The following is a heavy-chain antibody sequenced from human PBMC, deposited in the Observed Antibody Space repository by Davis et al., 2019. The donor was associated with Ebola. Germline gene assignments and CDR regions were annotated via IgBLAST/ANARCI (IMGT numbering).Heavy chain of an antibody. V-gene: IGHV1-46*01. Sequence: ASVKVSCKASGYTFTSYYMHWVRQAPGQGLEWMGIINPSGGSTSYAQKFQGRVTMTRDTSTSSVYMELSSLRSEDTAVYYCARDRRKRGREDYFDYWGQGTLVTVSS. CDR2: INPSGGST. J-gene: IGHJ4*02. CDR3: ARDRRKRGREDYFDY. CDR1: GYTFTSYY. D-gene: IGHD3-16*01.